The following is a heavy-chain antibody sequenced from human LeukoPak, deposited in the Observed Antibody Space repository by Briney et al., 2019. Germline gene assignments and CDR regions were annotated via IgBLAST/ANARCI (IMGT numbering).Heavy chain of an antibody. D-gene: IGHD2-21*01. CDR2: ISYDGSNK. V-gene: IGHV3-30*18. CDR1: GFTFSSYG. Sequence: QAGRSLRLSCAASGFTFSSYGMHWVRQAPGKGLEWVAVISYDGSNKYYADSVKGRFTISRDNSKNTLYLQMNSLRAEDTVVYYCAKERGGEFDYWGQGTLVTVSS. J-gene: IGHJ4*02. CDR3: AKERGGEFDY.